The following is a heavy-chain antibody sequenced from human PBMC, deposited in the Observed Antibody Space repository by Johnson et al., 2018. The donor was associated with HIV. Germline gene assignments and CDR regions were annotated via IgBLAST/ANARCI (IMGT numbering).Heavy chain of an antibody. Sequence: VQLVESGGGVVQPGRSLRLSCAASGFTFSSYWMSWVRQAPGKGLEWVANIRQDGSEKHYVDSVKGRFTISRDNSKNTLYLQMNSLRAEDTAVYYCARGNYDFWSGYYRVTNAFDIWGQGTMVTVSS. V-gene: IGHV3-7*04. CDR3: ARGNYDFWSGYYRVTNAFDI. J-gene: IGHJ3*02. CDR1: GFTFSSYW. CDR2: IRQDGSEK. D-gene: IGHD3-3*01.